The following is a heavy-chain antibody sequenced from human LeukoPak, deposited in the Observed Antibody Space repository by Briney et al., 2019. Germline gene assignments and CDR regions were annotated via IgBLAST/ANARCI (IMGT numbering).Heavy chain of an antibody. CDR3: ARDGFGESLGY. V-gene: IGHV4-59*01. CDR2: IYYSGST. CDR1: GGSISSNY. D-gene: IGHD3-10*01. J-gene: IGHJ4*02. Sequence: SETLSLTCTVSGGSISSNYWSWIRQPPGKGLEWIGFIYYSGSTNYNPSLKSRVTMSVDTSKNQFSLKLSSVTAADTAVYYCARDGFGESLGYWGQGTLVTVSS.